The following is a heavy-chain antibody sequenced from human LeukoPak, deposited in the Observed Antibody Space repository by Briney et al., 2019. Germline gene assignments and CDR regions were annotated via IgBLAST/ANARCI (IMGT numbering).Heavy chain of an antibody. D-gene: IGHD6-6*01. Sequence: GESLQISCKASGYSFTKYWIGWVRQMPGTGLEWMGIIYPGDSDTRYSPSFQGQVTISADKSISTAYLQWSSLKASDTAMYYCARLGSIAARLDYWGQGTLVTVSS. J-gene: IGHJ4*02. CDR2: IYPGDSDT. CDR1: GYSFTKYW. V-gene: IGHV5-51*01. CDR3: ARLGSIAARLDY.